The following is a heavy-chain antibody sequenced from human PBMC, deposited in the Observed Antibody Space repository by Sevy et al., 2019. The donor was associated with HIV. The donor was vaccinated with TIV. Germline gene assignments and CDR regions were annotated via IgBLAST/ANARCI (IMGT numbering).Heavy chain of an antibody. V-gene: IGHV3-48*01. CDR1: GFTFSTYS. Sequence: GGSLRLSCAASGFTFSTYSLNWVRQASGKGLEWLSYIGSSGDTIYTGSVRGRFTISRDNAKSSLYLQMDSLRAEDTAVYYCANLGTSYYESSSYYYQAPFDYWGQGTLVTVSS. J-gene: IGHJ4*02. CDR2: IGSSGDTI. CDR3: ANLGTSYYESSSYYYQAPFDY. D-gene: IGHD3-22*01.